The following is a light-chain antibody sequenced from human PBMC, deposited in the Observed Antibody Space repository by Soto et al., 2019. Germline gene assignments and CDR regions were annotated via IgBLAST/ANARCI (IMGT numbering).Light chain of an antibody. CDR2: GAS. CDR1: QSVSSN. J-gene: IGKJ1*01. V-gene: IGKV3-15*01. Sequence: EIGMTHSPATLSVSPWERATLSCRASQSVSSNLAWYQQKPGQAPRLLIYGASTRATGIPARFSGSGSGTEFTLTISSLQSEDFAVYYCQQYNNWPRTFGQGTKVDIK. CDR3: QQYNNWPRT.